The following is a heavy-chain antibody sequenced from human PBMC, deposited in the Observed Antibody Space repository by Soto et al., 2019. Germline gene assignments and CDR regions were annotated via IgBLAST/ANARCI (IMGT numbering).Heavy chain of an antibody. CDR3: AHRVLRTVFGLVTTTAIYFDF. J-gene: IGHJ4*02. CDR2: IYWDDDK. CDR1: GFSLTTSGVG. Sequence: QITLNESGPTLVKPTQTLTLTCTFSGFSLTTSGVGVGWIRQSPGKAPEWLALIYWDDDKRYSPSLKSRLTITKDTSKYQVVLTMANLDPADTATYYCAHRVLRTVFGLVTTTAIYFDFWGQGTPVAVSS. V-gene: IGHV2-5*02. D-gene: IGHD3-3*01.